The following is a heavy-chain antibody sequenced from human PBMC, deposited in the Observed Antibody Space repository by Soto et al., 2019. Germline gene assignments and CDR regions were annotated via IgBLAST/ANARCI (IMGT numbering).Heavy chain of an antibody. CDR3: ARGRGYDILTGYYYNWFDP. CDR2: MNPNSGNT. J-gene: IGHJ5*02. V-gene: IGHV1-8*01. CDR1: GYTFTSYD. D-gene: IGHD3-9*01. Sequence: ASVKVSCKASGYTFTSYDINWVRQATGQGLEWMGWMNPNSGNTGYAQKFQGRVTMTRNTSISTAYMELSSLRSEDTAVYYCARGRGYDILTGYYYNWFDPWGQGTLVTVSS.